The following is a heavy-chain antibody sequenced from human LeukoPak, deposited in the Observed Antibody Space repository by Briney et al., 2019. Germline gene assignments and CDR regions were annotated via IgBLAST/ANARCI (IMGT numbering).Heavy chain of an antibody. Sequence: GRSLRLSCAASGFTFSSYAMHWVRQAPGKGLEWVAVISYDGSNKYYADSVKGRFTISRDNAKNSLYLQMNSLRDEDTAVYYCARSTYSGSYYYFDYWGQGTLVTVSS. D-gene: IGHD1-26*01. V-gene: IGHV3-30-3*01. J-gene: IGHJ4*02. CDR3: ARSTYSGSYYYFDY. CDR2: ISYDGSNK. CDR1: GFTFSSYA.